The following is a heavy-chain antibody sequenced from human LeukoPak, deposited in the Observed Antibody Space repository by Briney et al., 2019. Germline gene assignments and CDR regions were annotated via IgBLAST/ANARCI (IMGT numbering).Heavy chain of an antibody. J-gene: IGHJ5*02. Sequence: SETLSLTCAVYGGSFSGYYWSWIRQPPGKGLEWIGEINHSGSTNYNPSLKSRVTISVDTSKNQFSLKLSSVTAADMAVYYCARFRSSWFDPWGQGTLVTVSS. CDR1: GGSFSGYY. V-gene: IGHV4-34*01. CDR2: INHSGST. D-gene: IGHD3-10*01. CDR3: ARFRSSWFDP.